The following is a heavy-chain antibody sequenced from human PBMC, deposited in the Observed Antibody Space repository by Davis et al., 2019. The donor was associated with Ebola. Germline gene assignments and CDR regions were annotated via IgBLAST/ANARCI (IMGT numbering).Heavy chain of an antibody. CDR2: IGTRGDPT. CDR3: VRDYLLALDI. V-gene: IGHV3-48*02. CDR1: GFTFSSYT. Sequence: ESLKISCAASGFTFSSYTMNWVRQAPGKGLEWVSYIGTRGDPTVYADSVKGRFTVSRDDANNSLSLLMNSLRDEDTAIYYCVRDYLLALDIWGQGKMVTVSS. J-gene: IGHJ3*02.